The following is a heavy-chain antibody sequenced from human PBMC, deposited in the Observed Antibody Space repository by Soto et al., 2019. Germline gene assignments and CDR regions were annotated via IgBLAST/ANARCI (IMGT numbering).Heavy chain of an antibody. V-gene: IGHV3-30-3*01. CDR3: ARGSSSSWSRYYFDQ. CDR2: MSFDGTNR. J-gene: IGHJ4*02. Sequence: GGSLRLSCAASGFTFSSYAMHWVRQAPGKGLEWVSFMSFDGTNRYYADSVKGRFTISRDNSKNTLYLQLTSLRTEDAAVYHCARGSSSSWSRYYFDQWGQGTLVTVSS. D-gene: IGHD6-13*01. CDR1: GFTFSSYA.